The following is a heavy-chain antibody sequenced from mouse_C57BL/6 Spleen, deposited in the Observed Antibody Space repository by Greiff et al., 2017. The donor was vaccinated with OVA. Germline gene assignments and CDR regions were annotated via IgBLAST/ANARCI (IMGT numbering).Heavy chain of an antibody. CDR1: GYAFSSYW. Sequence: VQLQQSGAELVKPGASVKISCKASGYAFSSYWMNWVKQRPGKGLEWIGQIYPGDGDTNYNGKFKGKATLTADKSSSTAYMQLSSLTSEDSAVYFCARPDYGNHFDYWGQGTTLTVSS. J-gene: IGHJ2*01. V-gene: IGHV1-80*01. CDR2: IYPGDGDT. D-gene: IGHD2-1*01. CDR3: ARPDYGNHFDY.